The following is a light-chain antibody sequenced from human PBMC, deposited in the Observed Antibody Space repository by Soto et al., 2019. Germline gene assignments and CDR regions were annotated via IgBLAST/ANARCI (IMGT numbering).Light chain of an antibody. CDR3: QSYDTSLSVV. CDR2: RNS. V-gene: IGLV1-40*01. CDR1: SSNIGAGYN. J-gene: IGLJ2*01. Sequence: QSVLTQPPSVSGAPGQRVTISCTGSSSNIGAGYNVHWYQQLPGTAPKLLMYRNSNRPSGVPDRFSGSKSGTSASLAITGLQAEDEADYYCQSYDTSLSVVFGGGTKLTVL.